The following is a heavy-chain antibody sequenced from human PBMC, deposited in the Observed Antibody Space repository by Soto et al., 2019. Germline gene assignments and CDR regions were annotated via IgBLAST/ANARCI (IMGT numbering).Heavy chain of an antibody. J-gene: IGHJ6*02. CDR2: INAGFGTA. Sequence: SVKVSCKASGYTFTSYAMHWVRQAPGQRLEWMGGINAGFGTANYAQKFQGRVTITADESTSTAYMELSSLRSEDTAVYYCARNIVGDGGYYGMDVWGQGTTVTVSS. V-gene: IGHV1-69*13. D-gene: IGHD5-12*01. CDR3: ARNIVGDGGYYGMDV. CDR1: GYTFTSYA.